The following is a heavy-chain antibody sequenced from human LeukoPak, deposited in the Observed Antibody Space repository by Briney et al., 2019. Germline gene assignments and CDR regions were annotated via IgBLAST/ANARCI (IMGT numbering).Heavy chain of an antibody. J-gene: IGHJ3*02. V-gene: IGHV4-59*01. CDR2: IYDTGIT. Sequence: SETLSLTCTVSGDSTTTNYWNWIRQPPGKGLEWIGYIYDTGITSYNPSLNSRVTISVDTSKIQISLRLASVTAADTAVYYCARTLTPLTIWDAFHIWGQGTMGTASS. CDR1: GDSTTTNY. CDR3: ARTLTPLTIWDAFHI. D-gene: IGHD3-9*01.